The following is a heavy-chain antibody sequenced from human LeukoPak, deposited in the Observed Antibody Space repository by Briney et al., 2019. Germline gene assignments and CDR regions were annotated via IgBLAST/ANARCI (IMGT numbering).Heavy chain of an antibody. D-gene: IGHD1-7*01. V-gene: IGHV4-4*07. CDR3: AREITGTRGVDY. Sequence: PSETLSLTCTVSGDSFSSYFWSWIRQPAGKGLEWIGRMYTSGITNSNPSLKSRVTMSVDTSKNQFSLNLTSVTAADTAVHYCAREITGTRGVDYWGQGILVTVSS. CDR1: GDSFSSYF. CDR2: MYTSGIT. J-gene: IGHJ4*02.